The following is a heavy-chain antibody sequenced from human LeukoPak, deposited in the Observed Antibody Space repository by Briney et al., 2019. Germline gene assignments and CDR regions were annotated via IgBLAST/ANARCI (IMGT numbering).Heavy chain of an antibody. D-gene: IGHD3-22*01. V-gene: IGHV3-30-3*01. CDR3: AKDPVGPYYYDSSGYYGDY. J-gene: IGHJ4*02. CDR1: GFTFSSYA. CDR2: ISYDGSNK. Sequence: GRSLRLSCAASGFTFSSYAMHWARQPPGKGLEWVAVISYDGSNKYYADSVKGRFTISRDNSKNTLYLQMNSLRAEDTAVYYCAKDPVGPYYYDSSGYYGDYWGQGTLVTVSS.